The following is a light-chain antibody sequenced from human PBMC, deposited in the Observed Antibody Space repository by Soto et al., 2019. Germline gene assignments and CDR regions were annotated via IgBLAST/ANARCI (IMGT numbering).Light chain of an antibody. CDR2: KDN. CDR1: ALPKQY. V-gene: IGLV3-25*03. Sequence: SYELTQPPSVSVSPGQTARITCSGAALPKQYAYWYQQKAGQAPVMVIYKDNERPSGIPERFSGSTSGTTVTLTISGVQAEDEADYYCQSADSTGSYPWVFGGGTKLTVL. CDR3: QSADSTGSYPWV. J-gene: IGLJ3*02.